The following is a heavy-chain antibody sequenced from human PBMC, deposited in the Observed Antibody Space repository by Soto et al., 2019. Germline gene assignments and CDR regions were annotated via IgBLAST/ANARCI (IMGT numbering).Heavy chain of an antibody. D-gene: IGHD3-22*01. Sequence: QLQLQESGSGLVEPSQTLSLTCAVSGGSVSSGDYSWSWIRQPPGKGLEWIGYISHSGSTYNPSLKSRVTMSIDRSKNQVSLKLTAVTAADTAVYYCARGEFYDTSGYPHRGWFDPWGQGTLVTVSS. CDR3: ARGEFYDTSGYPHRGWFDP. J-gene: IGHJ5*02. CDR1: GGSVSSGDYS. CDR2: ISHSGST. V-gene: IGHV4-30-2*01.